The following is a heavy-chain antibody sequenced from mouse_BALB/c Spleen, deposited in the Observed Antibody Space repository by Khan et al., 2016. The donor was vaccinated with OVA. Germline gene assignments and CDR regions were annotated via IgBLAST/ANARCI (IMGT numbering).Heavy chain of an antibody. D-gene: IGHD1-1*01. V-gene: IGHV1-7*01. CDR1: GYTFTTYW. CDR2: IDPSTGYT. Sequence: QVQLQQSGAELAKPGASVKMSCKASGYTFTTYWMNWVKQRPGQGLEWIGYIDPSTGYTEYNQKFKDKATLTTDKSSSTAYMQLSSLTSEDSAVCYCERSRRYCVFAYWGQGTLVTVSA. J-gene: IGHJ3*01. CDR3: ERSRRYCVFAY.